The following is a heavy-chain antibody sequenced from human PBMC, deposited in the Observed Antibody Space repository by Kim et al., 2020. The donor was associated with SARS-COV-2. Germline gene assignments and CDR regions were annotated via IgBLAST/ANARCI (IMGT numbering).Heavy chain of an antibody. CDR1: GFTFGDYA. Sequence: GGSLRLSCTASGFTFGDYAMSWVRQAPGKGLEWVGFIRSKAYGGTTEYAASVKGRFTISRDDSKSIAYLQMNSLKTEDTAVHYCTRDDRISSYGMDVWGQGTTVTVSS. D-gene: IGHD3-3*01. V-gene: IGHV3-49*04. CDR2: IRSKAYGGTT. CDR3: TRDDRISSYGMDV. J-gene: IGHJ6*02.